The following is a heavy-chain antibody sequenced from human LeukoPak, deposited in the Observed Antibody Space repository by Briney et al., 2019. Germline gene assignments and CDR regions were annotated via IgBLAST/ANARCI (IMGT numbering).Heavy chain of an antibody. CDR3: ARVSSGWYRSFDY. D-gene: IGHD6-19*01. CDR2: INRDGREI. Sequence: PGGSLRLSCAASGFSFSTSWMHWVRQAPGKGLVWVSRINRDGREINYADSVKGRFTISRHNSKNTLYLQMNSLRAEDTAVYYCARVSSGWYRSFDYWGQGTLVTVSS. V-gene: IGHV3-74*01. CDR1: GFSFSTSW. J-gene: IGHJ4*02.